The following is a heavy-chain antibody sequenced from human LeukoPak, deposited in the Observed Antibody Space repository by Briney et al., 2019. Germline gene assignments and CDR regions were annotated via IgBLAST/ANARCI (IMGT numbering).Heavy chain of an antibody. CDR2: IKSKTDGGTT. CDR3: TTDSSGWLSDAFDI. V-gene: IGHV3-15*01. D-gene: IGHD6-19*01. CDR1: GFTFSNAW. J-gene: IGHJ3*02. Sequence: GGSLRLSCAASGFTFSNAWMIWVRQAPGKGLEWVGRIKSKTDGGTTDYAAPVKGRFTISRDDSKNTLYLQMNSLKTEDTAVYYCTTDSSGWLSDAFDIWGQGTMVTVSS.